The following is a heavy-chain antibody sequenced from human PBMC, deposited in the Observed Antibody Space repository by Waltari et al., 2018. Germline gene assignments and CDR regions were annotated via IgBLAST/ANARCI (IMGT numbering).Heavy chain of an antibody. Sequence: QVLLQESGPGLVQASQTLSLTCTVSGDSISSADYYWSWIRRPAGKEMQWIGRVPSTGGAKYDPSRKRRATRSVDTSKNQFSLKLSSVTAADTAVYYCARDTPAPRITGATSVDYWGQGTLVTVSS. CDR2: VPSTGGA. V-gene: IGHV4-61*02. CDR1: GDSISSADYY. J-gene: IGHJ4*02. D-gene: IGHD1-20*01. CDR3: ARDTPAPRITGATSVDY.